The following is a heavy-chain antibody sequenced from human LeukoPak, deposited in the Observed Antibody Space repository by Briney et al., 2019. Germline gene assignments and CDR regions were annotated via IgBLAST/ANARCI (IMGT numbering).Heavy chain of an antibody. CDR2: IKQDGSEK. V-gene: IGHV3-7*01. Sequence: GGSLRLSCAASGFTFSSYWMSWVRQAPGKGLEWVANIKQDGSEKYYVDSVKGRFTISRDNAKNSLYLQMNSLRAEDTAVYYCARAIDDFWSGYFDYWGQGTLVTVSS. CDR3: ARAIDDFWSGYFDY. CDR1: GFTFSSYW. J-gene: IGHJ4*02. D-gene: IGHD3-3*01.